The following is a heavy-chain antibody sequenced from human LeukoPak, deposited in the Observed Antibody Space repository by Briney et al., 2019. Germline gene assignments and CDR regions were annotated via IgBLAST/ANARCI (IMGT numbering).Heavy chain of an antibody. J-gene: IGHJ4*02. D-gene: IGHD3-3*01. CDR1: GFPVRSRY. CDR3: ASLEGGPSDGR. CDR2: IYSGGTT. V-gene: IGHV3-53*01. Sequence: PGGSLRLSCEVSGFPVRSRYMTWVRQPPGKGLECVAVIYSGGTTYHIDSVKGRFTISRDISKSTMYLEMNNLRVEDTATYYCASLEGGPSDGRWGQGTLVIASS.